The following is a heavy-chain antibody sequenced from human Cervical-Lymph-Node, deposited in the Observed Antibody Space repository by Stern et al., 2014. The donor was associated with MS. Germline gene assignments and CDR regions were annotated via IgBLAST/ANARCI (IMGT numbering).Heavy chain of an antibody. CDR3: ARGSRGVKTMLY. CDR2: INPNSGGT. D-gene: IGHD3-10*01. CDR1: GYTFTDYY. V-gene: IGHV1-2*04. J-gene: IGHJ4*02. Sequence: QDQLVQSGAEVKKPGASVKVSCKASGYTFTDYYVHWVRQAPGQGLEWMGWINPNSGGTNYALKFQDWVTLTRDTSISTAYMELSRLRSDDTAVYYCARGSRGVKTMLYWGQGTLVTVSS.